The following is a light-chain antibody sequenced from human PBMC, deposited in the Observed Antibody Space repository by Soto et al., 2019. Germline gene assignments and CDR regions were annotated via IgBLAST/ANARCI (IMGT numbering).Light chain of an antibody. CDR1: QSVSSAY. CDR2: DAS. J-gene: IGKJ4*01. Sequence: EIVLTQSPGTLSLSPGERATLSCRASQSVSSAYLAWYQQKPGQAPRLLIYDASSRATGIPDRFSGGGSGTDFTLTISRLEPEDFAVYYCQQLSSYPLTFGGGTKVDIK. CDR3: QQLSSYPLT. V-gene: IGKV3-20*01.